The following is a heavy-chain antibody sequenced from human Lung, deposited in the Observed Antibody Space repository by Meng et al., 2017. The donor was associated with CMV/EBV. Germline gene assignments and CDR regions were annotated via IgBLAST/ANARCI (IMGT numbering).Heavy chain of an antibody. CDR2: IFYDGNT. CDR3: ASFCMWGTGYYYYGMAV. Sequence: SXTLSLXCTVSGGSIRSTSYYWGWIRQPPGKGLEWIGSIFYDGNTYYNPSLKSRVTISVDTTKNQFSVTLSSVTAADTAVYYCASFCMWGTGYYYYGMAVWXQGTXVTVSS. D-gene: IGHD2-8*02. CDR1: GGSIRSTSYY. V-gene: IGHV4-39*01. J-gene: IGHJ6*02.